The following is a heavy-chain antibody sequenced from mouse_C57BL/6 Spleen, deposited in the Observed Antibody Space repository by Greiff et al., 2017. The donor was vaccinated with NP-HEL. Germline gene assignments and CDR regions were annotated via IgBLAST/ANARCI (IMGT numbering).Heavy chain of an antibody. D-gene: IGHD4-1*01. V-gene: IGHV5-4*03. CDR3: ARNWEGFAY. J-gene: IGHJ3*01. CDR2: ISDGGSYT. CDR1: GFTFSSYA. Sequence: EVKLVESGGGLVKPGGSLKLSCAASGFTFSSYAMSWVRQTPEKRLEWVATISDGGSYTYYPDNVKGRFTISRDNAKNNLYLQMSHLKSKDTAMYYCARNWEGFAYWGQGTLVTVSA.